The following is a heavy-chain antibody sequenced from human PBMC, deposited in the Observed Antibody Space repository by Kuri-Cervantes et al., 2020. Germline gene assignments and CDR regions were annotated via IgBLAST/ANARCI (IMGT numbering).Heavy chain of an antibody. Sequence: SETLSLTCSVSGGSIRGGAYYWGWIRQPPGKGLEWIGSIYFSGSTYYSPSLKSRVTISVDTSKNQFSLNLSSVTAADTAVYYCARWGYASSSRIFDYWGQGTLVTVSS. J-gene: IGHJ4*02. D-gene: IGHD6-6*01. CDR1: GGSIRGGAYY. CDR2: IYFSGST. V-gene: IGHV4-39*07. CDR3: ARWGYASSSRIFDY.